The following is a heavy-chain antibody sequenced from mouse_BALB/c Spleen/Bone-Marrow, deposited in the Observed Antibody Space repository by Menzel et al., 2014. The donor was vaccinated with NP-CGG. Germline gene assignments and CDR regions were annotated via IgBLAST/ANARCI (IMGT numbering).Heavy chain of an antibody. J-gene: IGHJ4*01. CDR2: INPTTGYT. CDR1: GYTFTTYW. V-gene: IGHV1-7*01. D-gene: IGHD2-12*01. Sequence: VQIQESGAELAKPGASVTMSCRASGYTFTTYWMHWVKQRPGQGLEWIGYINPTTGYTEYNQKFQDKATLTADESSSTAYMQLSSLTSEDSAIYYCARDRSYTFRAMDYWGQGPSVNVSS. CDR3: ARDRSYTFRAMDY.